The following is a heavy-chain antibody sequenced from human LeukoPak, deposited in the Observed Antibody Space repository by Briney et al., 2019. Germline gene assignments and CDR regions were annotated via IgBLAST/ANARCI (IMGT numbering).Heavy chain of an antibody. Sequence: GGSLRLSCVASGFTFSSYSMNWVRQDPGKGLEWVSSISSSSSYIYYADSVKGRFTISRDNAKNSLYLQMNSLRAEDTAVYYCARGDRDLYCSSTSCYPVLGGQGTLVTVSS. CDR2: ISSSSSYI. J-gene: IGHJ4*02. CDR1: GFTFSSYS. V-gene: IGHV3-21*01. D-gene: IGHD2-2*01. CDR3: ARGDRDLYCSSTSCYPVL.